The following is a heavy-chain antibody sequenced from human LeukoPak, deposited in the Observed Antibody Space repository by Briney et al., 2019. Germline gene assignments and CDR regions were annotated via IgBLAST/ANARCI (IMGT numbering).Heavy chain of an antibody. CDR2: MRYDGSNQ. Sequence: PGGSLRLSCAASGFTFSSYGMHWGRQAPGKGLEWVTFMRYDGSNQYYTDSVKGRFTISRDNSKNTLYLQMNSLRPEDTAVYYCAKEPREWELPDSWGQGTLVTVSS. D-gene: IGHD1-26*01. J-gene: IGHJ4*02. V-gene: IGHV3-30*02. CDR1: GFTFSSYG. CDR3: AKEPREWELPDS.